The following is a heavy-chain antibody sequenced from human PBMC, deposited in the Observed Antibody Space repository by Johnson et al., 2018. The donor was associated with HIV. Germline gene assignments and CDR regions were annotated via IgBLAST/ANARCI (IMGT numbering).Heavy chain of an antibody. D-gene: IGHD6-6*01. J-gene: IGHJ3*02. CDR2: ITSTGINV. V-gene: IGHV3-11*04. Sequence: QVQLVESGGGLVKPGGSLRLSCAASGFTFSDYYMSWIRQAPGKGLEWDSYITSTGINVYYTDPVKGRLTISRDNSKNTLYLQMNSLRAEDTAVYYCANSYSSSSGNNDYAFDIWGQGTMVTVSS. CDR1: GFTFSDYY. CDR3: ANSYSSSSGNNDYAFDI.